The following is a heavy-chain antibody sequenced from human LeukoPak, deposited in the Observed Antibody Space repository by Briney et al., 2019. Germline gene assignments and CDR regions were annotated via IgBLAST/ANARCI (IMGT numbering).Heavy chain of an antibody. CDR2: IDNTEST. D-gene: IGHD5-12*01. CDR1: GASISSYY. Sequence: TSETLSLTCTVSGASISSYYWSWIRQPPGKGLEWIGYIDNTESTNYNPSLKSRITISVDKSKNQFSLKLSSVTAADTAVYYCARMTYDPHGVDVWGKGTTVTGSS. CDR3: ARMTYDPHGVDV. J-gene: IGHJ6*04. V-gene: IGHV4-59*01.